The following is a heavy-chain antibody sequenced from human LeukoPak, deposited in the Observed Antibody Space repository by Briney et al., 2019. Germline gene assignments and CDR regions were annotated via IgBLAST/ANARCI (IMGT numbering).Heavy chain of an antibody. J-gene: IGHJ6*02. CDR1: GFTFSSYA. V-gene: IGHV3-30-3*01. CDR3: ARGYYDSSGYYFYYYYYGMDV. Sequence: PGGSLRLSCAASGFTFSSYAMHWVRQAPGKGLEWVAVISYDGSNKYYADSVNGRFPISPDNSKNSLYLQMNSLRAEDTAVYYCARGYYDSSGYYFYYYYYGMDVWGQGTTVTVSS. CDR2: ISYDGSNK. D-gene: IGHD3-22*01.